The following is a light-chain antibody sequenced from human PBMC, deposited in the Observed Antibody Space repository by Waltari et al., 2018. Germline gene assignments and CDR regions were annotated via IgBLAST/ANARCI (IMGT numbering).Light chain of an antibody. Sequence: QSALTQPASVSGSRGQSITISCTGTSPDVAPFTLVSWYQQHPGKAPKLMIYEDNNRPSGVSSRFSGSRSGNTASLTISGLQPEDEADYYCCSYAGSWVFGGWTKLTVL. CDR1: SPDVAPFTL. J-gene: IGLJ3*02. CDR3: CSYAGSWV. V-gene: IGLV2-23*01. CDR2: EDN.